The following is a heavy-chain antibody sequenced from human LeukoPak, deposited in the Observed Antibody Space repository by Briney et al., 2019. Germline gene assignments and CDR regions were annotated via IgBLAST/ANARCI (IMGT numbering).Heavy chain of an antibody. J-gene: IGHJ4*02. D-gene: IGHD6-13*01. Sequence: PAGGSLRLSCAASGFTFSSYGMHWVRQAPGKGLEWVAFIRYDGSNKYYADSVKGRFTISRDNSKNTLYLQMNSLRAEDTALYYCAKGTSSWHEFDYWGQGTLVTVSS. CDR3: AKGTSSWHEFDY. V-gene: IGHV3-30*02. CDR2: IRYDGSNK. CDR1: GFTFSSYG.